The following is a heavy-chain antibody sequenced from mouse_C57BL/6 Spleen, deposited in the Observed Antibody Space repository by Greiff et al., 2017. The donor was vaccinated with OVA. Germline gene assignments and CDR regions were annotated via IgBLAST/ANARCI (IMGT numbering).Heavy chain of an antibody. CDR2: ISGGGGNT. CDR1: GFTFSSYT. V-gene: IGHV5-9*01. Sequence: EVQRVESGGGLVKPGGSLKLSCAASGFTFSSYTMSWVRQTPEKRLEWVATISGGGGNTYYPDSVKGRFTISRDNAKNTLYLQMSSLRSEDTALYYCARPFYDGYYDWYFDVWGTGTTVTVSS. D-gene: IGHD2-3*01. J-gene: IGHJ1*03. CDR3: ARPFYDGYYDWYFDV.